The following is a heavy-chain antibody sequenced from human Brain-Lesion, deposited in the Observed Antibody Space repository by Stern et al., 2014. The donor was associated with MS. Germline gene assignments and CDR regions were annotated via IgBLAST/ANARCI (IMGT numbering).Heavy chain of an antibody. CDR2: IHPSGSA. CDR3: ASGYRIFDY. V-gene: IGHV4-61*02. Sequence: QVQLVQSCPGLVKPSQTLSLTCTVSGGSISSGSDYWSWIRQPVGKGLEWIGRIHPSGSAFYTPSLKSRVTISTDTSMNQFSLELNSATAADTAIYYCASGYRIFDYWGQGILVTVSS. D-gene: IGHD5-18*01. CDR1: GGSISSGSDY. J-gene: IGHJ4*02.